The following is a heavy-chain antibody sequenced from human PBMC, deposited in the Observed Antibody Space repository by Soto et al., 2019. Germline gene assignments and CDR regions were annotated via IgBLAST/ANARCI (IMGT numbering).Heavy chain of an antibody. CDR1: GFTFSSFS. Sequence: QVQLVESGGGVVQPGRSLRLSCAASGFTFSSFSLLWVRQAPGKGLEWLALISYDGSTKYNADSVKGRFTVSRDNSNNTLYLQLSSLRPEDTAVYYCARTTTVAGTPEFDYWGQGTLVTVSS. J-gene: IGHJ4*02. V-gene: IGHV3-30-3*01. D-gene: IGHD6-19*01. CDR2: ISYDGSTK. CDR3: ARTTTVAGTPEFDY.